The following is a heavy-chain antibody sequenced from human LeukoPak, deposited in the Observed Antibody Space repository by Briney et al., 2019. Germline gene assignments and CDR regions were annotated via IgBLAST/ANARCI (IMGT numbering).Heavy chain of an antibody. J-gene: IGHJ4*02. CDR1: GFTFSSCW. V-gene: IGHV3-7*03. CDR3: TRQTERDAYNRY. Sequence: GGSLRLSCVASGFTFSSCWMSWVRQTPGKGLEWVANTRQDGSVQNYVDSVKGRFTISRDNAKNSVYLQLNSLRAEDTAVYYCTRQTERDAYNRYWGQGTLVTVSS. CDR2: TRQDGSVQ. D-gene: IGHD5-24*01.